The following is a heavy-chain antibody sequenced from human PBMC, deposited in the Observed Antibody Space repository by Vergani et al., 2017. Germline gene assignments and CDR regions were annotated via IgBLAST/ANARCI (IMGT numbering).Heavy chain of an antibody. V-gene: IGHV4-4*08. D-gene: IGHD3-16*01. Sequence: QVQLQESGPGLVKPSETLSLTCTVSGGSISSYYWSWIRQFPGKGLEWIGTIYHSGSTYYNPSLKSRVSISVDTSKNQFSLNLRSVTAADTALYYCMREGDVLEVDPWGQGTLVTVSS. J-gene: IGHJ5*02. CDR1: GGSISSYY. CDR3: MREGDVLEVDP. CDR2: IYHSGST.